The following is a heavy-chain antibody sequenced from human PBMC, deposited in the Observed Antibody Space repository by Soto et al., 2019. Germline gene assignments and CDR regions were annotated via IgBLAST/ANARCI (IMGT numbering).Heavy chain of an antibody. CDR3: ARDADTAMVIDY. V-gene: IGHV3-33*01. J-gene: IGHJ4*02. Sequence: GGSLRLSCAASGFTFSSYGMHWVRQAPGKGLEWVAVIWYDGSNKYYADSVKGRFTISRDNSKNMLYLQMNSLRAEDTAVYYCARDADTAMVIDYWGQGTLVTVSS. CDR2: IWYDGSNK. D-gene: IGHD5-18*01. CDR1: GFTFSSYG.